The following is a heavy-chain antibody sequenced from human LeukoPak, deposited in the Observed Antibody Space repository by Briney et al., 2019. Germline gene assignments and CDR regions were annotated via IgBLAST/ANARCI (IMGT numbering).Heavy chain of an antibody. CDR3: ARPPTGHSSSWFYFDY. V-gene: IGHV1-69*13. J-gene: IGHJ4*02. CDR2: IIPIFGTA. D-gene: IGHD6-13*01. Sequence: SVKVSCKASGGTFSSYAISWVRRAPGQGLEWMGGIIPIFGTANYAQKFQGRVTITADESTSTAYMELSSLRSEDTAVYYCARPPTGHSSSWFYFDYWGQGTLVTVSS. CDR1: GGTFSSYA.